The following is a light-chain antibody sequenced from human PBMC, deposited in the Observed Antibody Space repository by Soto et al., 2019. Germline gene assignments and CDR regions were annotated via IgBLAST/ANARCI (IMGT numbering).Light chain of an antibody. CDR1: QSVSSSY. CDR3: QQYYSSPWT. Sequence: EIVLTQSPGTLSLSPGERATLSCRASQSVSSSYLAWYQQKPGQAPRLLIYGASSRATGIPDRFSGSGPGTDFTLTISRLEPEDFAVYYCQQYYSSPWTFGQGTKVEIK. CDR2: GAS. V-gene: IGKV3-20*01. J-gene: IGKJ1*01.